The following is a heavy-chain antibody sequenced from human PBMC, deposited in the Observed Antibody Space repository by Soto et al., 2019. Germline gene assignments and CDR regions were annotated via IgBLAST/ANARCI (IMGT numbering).Heavy chain of an antibody. CDR2: IYLDDDK. CDR3: AHIPNYYQYDWFDP. V-gene: IGHV2-5*02. D-gene: IGHD3-16*01. Sequence: QITLKESGPTLVKATQTLTLTCTFSGFSLTTRGVGVGWIRQPPGKALQCLALIYLDDDKRYSPSLQSTLSITKDTSKNQVVLTMTDVDPVDTATYYCAHIPNYYQYDWFDPWGRATLVSVSS. J-gene: IGHJ5*02. CDR1: GFSLTTRGVG.